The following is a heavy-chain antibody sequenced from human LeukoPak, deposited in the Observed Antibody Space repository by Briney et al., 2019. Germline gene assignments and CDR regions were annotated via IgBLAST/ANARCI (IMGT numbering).Heavy chain of an antibody. D-gene: IGHD6-19*01. J-gene: IGHJ4*02. CDR3: ARREYSSGWYYFDY. CDR2: IYSGGST. CDR1: GFTVSSNY. V-gene: IGHV3-53*01. Sequence: GGSLRLSCAASGFTVSSNYMSWVRQAPGKGLEWVSVIYSGGSTYYADSVKGRFTISRDNSKSTLYLQMNSLRAEDTAVYYCARREYSSGWYYFDYWGQGTLVTVSS.